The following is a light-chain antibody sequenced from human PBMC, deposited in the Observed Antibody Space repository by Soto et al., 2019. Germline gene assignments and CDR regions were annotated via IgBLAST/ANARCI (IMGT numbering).Light chain of an antibody. CDR3: QQYNKWPLT. J-gene: IGKJ4*01. Sequence: EIVMTQSPATLSWSPGESATLSCSARQSDSQNLAWYQPKPGQAPRILIYFASTRATGTPARFSGGGSGTEFTLTISSLQSEDFAVYYGQQYNKWPLTFGGGTKVETK. CDR2: FAS. V-gene: IGKV3-15*01. CDR1: QSDSQN.